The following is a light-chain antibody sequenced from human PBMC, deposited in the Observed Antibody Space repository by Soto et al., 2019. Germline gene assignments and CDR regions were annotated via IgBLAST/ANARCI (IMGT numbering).Light chain of an antibody. V-gene: IGKV3-15*01. J-gene: IGKJ4*01. Sequence: ETVMTQSPVTLSVSPGDTATLSCRASQRVSSHLAWYQQKPGQPPRLLIYAASTRATGIAPRFSGSGSGTAFTLTISGLEPEDFALYYCQQRYNWPLTFGGGTKV. CDR1: QRVSSH. CDR3: QQRYNWPLT. CDR2: AAS.